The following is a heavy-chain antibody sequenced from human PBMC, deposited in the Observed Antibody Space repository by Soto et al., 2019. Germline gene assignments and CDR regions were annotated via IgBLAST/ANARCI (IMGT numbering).Heavy chain of an antibody. CDR1: GGTFSSYA. V-gene: IGHV1-69*01. J-gene: IGHJ4*02. Sequence: GASVKVSFKASGGTFSSYAISWVRQAPGQWLEWMGGIIPIFGTANYAQKFQGRVTITADESTSTAYMELSSLRSEDTAVYYCARELELDEDDYGGNSGVYFDYWGQGTLVTVSS. D-gene: IGHD4-17*01. CDR2: IIPIFGTA. CDR3: ARELELDEDDYGGNSGVYFDY.